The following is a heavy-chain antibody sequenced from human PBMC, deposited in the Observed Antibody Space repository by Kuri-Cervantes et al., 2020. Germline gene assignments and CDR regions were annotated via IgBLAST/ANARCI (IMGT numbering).Heavy chain of an antibody. CDR2: MYYTGST. D-gene: IGHD3-10*01. CDR1: GDSISSINYY. CDR3: ARINYWGSGGDAFDI. V-gene: IGHV4-39*01. J-gene: IGHJ3*02. Sequence: SETMSPTCAVSGDSISSINYYWGWIRQHPVRGLEWIGTMYYTGSTYYNPTPKSRLTMSVDASKNQFSLKLSSVTAADTAGYYCARINYWGSGGDAFDIWGQGTTVTVSS.